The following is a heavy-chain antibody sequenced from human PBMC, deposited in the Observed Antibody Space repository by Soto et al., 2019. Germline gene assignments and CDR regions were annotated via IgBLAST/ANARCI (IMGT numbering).Heavy chain of an antibody. CDR3: AGDLLHGSSYYGTDV. D-gene: IGHD1-26*01. J-gene: IGHJ6*01. Sequence: XTLSLPCIVSGGSFSGYYWNWIRQSPGMGLEWIGYIFYYGYTSYNPSIKSRVTISVDTSKKQLSLQLTSLTAADTAVSYCAGDLLHGSSYYGTDVWGQGTTVTVSS. CDR1: GGSFSGYY. CDR2: IFYYGYT. V-gene: IGHV4-59*01.